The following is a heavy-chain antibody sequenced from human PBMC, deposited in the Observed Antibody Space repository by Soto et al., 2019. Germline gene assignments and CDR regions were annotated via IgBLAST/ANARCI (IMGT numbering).Heavy chain of an antibody. V-gene: IGHV1-24*01. CDR1: GYTLTELS. CDR2: FDPEDGET. J-gene: IGHJ4*02. Sequence: ASVKVSCKVSGYTLTELSMHWVRQAPRKGLEWMGGFDPEDGETIYAQKFQGRVTMTEDTSTDTAHMELSSLRSEDTAVYYCVSAVVAETFDNWGQGTLVTVSS. D-gene: IGHD2-15*01. CDR3: VSAVVAETFDN.